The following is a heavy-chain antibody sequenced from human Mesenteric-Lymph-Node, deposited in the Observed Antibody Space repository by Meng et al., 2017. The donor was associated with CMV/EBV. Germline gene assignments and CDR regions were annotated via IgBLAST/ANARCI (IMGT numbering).Heavy chain of an antibody. V-gene: IGHV4-34*01. CDR3: ARHQRWLKSEGGFNY. J-gene: IGHJ4*02. Sequence: QVQPQQWGAGLVKPLETLSLTCAVYGGSVSGYYWSWIRQPPGKGLEWIGEINHSGSTNYNPSLKSRVTISVDTSKNQFSLKLSSVTAADTAVYYCARHQRWLKSEGGFNYWGQGTLVTVSS. D-gene: IGHD4-23*01. CDR1: GGSVSGYY. CDR2: INHSGST.